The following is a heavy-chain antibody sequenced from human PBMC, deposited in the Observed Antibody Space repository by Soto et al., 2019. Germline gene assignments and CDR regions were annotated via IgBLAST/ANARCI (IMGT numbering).Heavy chain of an antibody. D-gene: IGHD3-22*01. V-gene: IGHV3-30*18. J-gene: IGHJ4*02. CDR3: AKDLGPLNYYENRNHGFDY. CDR1: GFTFSGYG. Sequence: QVQLVQSGGGVVQPGRSLRLSCTASGFTFSGYGMHWVRQAPGKGLEWVAVMSYDGTRNYYADSVKGRFTISRENSKNTLYLQMNSLRAQDTAVYYCAKDLGPLNYYENRNHGFDYWGQGSLVTVSS. CDR2: MSYDGTRN.